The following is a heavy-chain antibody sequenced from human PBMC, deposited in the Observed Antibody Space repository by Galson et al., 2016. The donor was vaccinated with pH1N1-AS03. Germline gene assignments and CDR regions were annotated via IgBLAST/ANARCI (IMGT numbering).Heavy chain of an antibody. CDR1: GFSFSSFG. CDR2: IWYDGSNK. CDR3: ARGRGYGQYNFDY. D-gene: IGHD1-1*01. J-gene: IGHJ4*02. Sequence: SLRLSCAAPGFSFSSFGMHWVRQAPGKGLEWVAVIWYDGSNKYYADSVKGRFTISGDNTKNTLYLQMNSLRVEGTAVYFCARGRGYGQYNFDYWGQGTLVTVSS. V-gene: IGHV3-33*01.